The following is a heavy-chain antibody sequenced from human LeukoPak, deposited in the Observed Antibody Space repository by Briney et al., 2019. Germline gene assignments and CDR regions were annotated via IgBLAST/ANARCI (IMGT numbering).Heavy chain of an antibody. CDR2: IYPGDSDT. V-gene: IGHV5-51*01. CDR1: GYSFTNYW. D-gene: IGHD1-14*01. CDR3: AISSTGAFDI. Sequence: GESLKISCKGSGYSFTNYWIGWVRQMPGKGLEWMGIIYPGDSDTRYYPSFQGQVTISADKSIGTAYLQWSTLKASDTAMYYCAISSTGAFDIWGQGTMVTVSS. J-gene: IGHJ3*02.